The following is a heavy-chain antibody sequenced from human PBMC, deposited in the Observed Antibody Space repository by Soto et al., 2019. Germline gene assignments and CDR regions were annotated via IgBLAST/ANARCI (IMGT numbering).Heavy chain of an antibody. CDR1: GFTFSSYS. CDR3: ARDLYPAARGLYYYMDV. Sequence: EVQLVESGGGLVKPGGSLRLSCAASGFTFSSYSMNWVRQAPGKGLEWVSSISSSSSYIYYADSVKGRFTISRDNAKNSLYLQMNSLRAEDTAVYYCARDLYPAARGLYYYMDVWGKGTTVTVSS. V-gene: IGHV3-21*01. CDR2: ISSSSSYI. D-gene: IGHD6-13*01. J-gene: IGHJ6*03.